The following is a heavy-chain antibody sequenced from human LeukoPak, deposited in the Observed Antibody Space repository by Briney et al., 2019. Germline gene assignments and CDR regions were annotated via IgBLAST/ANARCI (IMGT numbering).Heavy chain of an antibody. J-gene: IGHJ5*02. CDR3: ARDSSGWYDH. V-gene: IGHV3-53*01. CDR2: IYAGGTT. Sequence: GGSLRLSCAASGFTVSTNYMSWVRQAPGRGLEWVSVIYAGGTTYYADSVKGRFTIPRDNSKNTLYLQMNSLRDEDTAVYYCARDSSGWYDHWGHGTLVTVSS. CDR1: GFTVSTNY. D-gene: IGHD6-19*01.